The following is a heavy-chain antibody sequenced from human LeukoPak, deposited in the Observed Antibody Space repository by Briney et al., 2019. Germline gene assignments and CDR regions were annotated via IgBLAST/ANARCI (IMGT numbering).Heavy chain of an antibody. V-gene: IGHV3-48*03. CDR2: ISSSGSTI. Sequence: PGGSLRLSCAGSGFTFSSYEMNWVRQAPGRGLEWVSYISSSGSTIYYADSVKGRFTISRDNAKNSLYLQMNSLRAEDTAVYYCARRSWIQLWYGYDYWGQGTLVTVAS. D-gene: IGHD5-18*01. J-gene: IGHJ4*02. CDR1: GFTFSSYE. CDR3: ARRSWIQLWYGYDY.